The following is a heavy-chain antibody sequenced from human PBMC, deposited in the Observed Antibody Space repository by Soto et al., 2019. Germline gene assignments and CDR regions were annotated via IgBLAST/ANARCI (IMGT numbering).Heavy chain of an antibody. V-gene: IGHV4-30-4*01. CDR1: GGSISSGDYY. CDR2: IYYSGST. J-gene: IGHJ4*02. D-gene: IGHD1-20*01. CDR3: ARVPITGTTIIDY. Sequence: SETLSLTCTGSGGSISSGDYYWSWIRQPPGKGLEWIGYIYYSGSTYYNPSLKSRVTISVDTSKNQFSLKLSSVTTADTAVYYCARVPITGTTIIDYWGQGTLVTVSS.